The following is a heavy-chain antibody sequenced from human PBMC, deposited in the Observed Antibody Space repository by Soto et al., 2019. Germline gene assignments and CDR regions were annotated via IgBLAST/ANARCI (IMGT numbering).Heavy chain of an antibody. CDR2: INVYNGNT. D-gene: IGHD3-10*01. V-gene: IGHV1-18*01. Sequence: ASVKVSCKASGYTFTNYGISWVRQAPGQGLEWMGWINVYNGNTKYAQKVQGRVTMTTDTSTSTAYMELRSLRSDDTAVYYCARGVGSGSYYNQYHWFDPWGQGPLVTVSS. CDR1: GYTFTNYG. CDR3: ARGVGSGSYYNQYHWFDP. J-gene: IGHJ5*02.